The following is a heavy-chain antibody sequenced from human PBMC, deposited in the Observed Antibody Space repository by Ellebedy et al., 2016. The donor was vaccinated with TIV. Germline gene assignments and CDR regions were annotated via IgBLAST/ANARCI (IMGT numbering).Heavy chain of an antibody. V-gene: IGHV3-7*01. CDR2: INKDANEI. CDR1: GFMFSNYW. CDR3: ARARFSSSWYFDY. D-gene: IGHD6-13*01. J-gene: IGHJ4*02. Sequence: GGSLRLXXAASGFMFSNYWMTWVRQAPGKGLEWVANINKDANEIYYVDSVKGRFTISRDNAKNSLYLQLSGLRAEDTAVYYCARARFSSSWYFDYWGQGALVTVSP.